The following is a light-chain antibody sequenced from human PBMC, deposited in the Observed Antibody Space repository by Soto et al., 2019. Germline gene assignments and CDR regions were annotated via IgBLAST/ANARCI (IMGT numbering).Light chain of an antibody. V-gene: IGKV3-20*01. CDR3: QQYGGSPQT. Sequence: EIVLTQSPGTLSLSPGERATLSCRASQSVSNYLAWYQQKPGQAPRLLIYGASRRATVIPDRFSGSGSGTDFTLTICRLEPEDFAVYYCQQYGGSPQTFGQGTNVEIK. CDR1: QSVSNY. CDR2: GAS. J-gene: IGKJ1*01.